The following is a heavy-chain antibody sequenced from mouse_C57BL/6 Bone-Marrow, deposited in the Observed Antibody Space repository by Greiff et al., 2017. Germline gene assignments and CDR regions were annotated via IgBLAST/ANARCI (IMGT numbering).Heavy chain of an antibody. V-gene: IGHV14-4*01. Sequence: GQLKESGAEPVRPGGSVKLSCPASGFNIKDDYMHRVKQKPEQGLEWIGWIDPENGDTEYAWKFQGKAPITVDTSSNTAYLQLSSLTSEDTAVYYCTRIAYWGQGTLVTVSA. CDR3: TRIAY. CDR1: GFNIKDDY. CDR2: IDPENGDT. J-gene: IGHJ3*01.